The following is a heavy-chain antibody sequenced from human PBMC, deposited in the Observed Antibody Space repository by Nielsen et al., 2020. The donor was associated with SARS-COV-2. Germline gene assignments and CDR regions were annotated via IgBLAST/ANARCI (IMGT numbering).Heavy chain of an antibody. CDR3: ARVTRITIFGVVTKYYYYYMDV. Sequence: SATLSLTFTFSVFSIISYYWRCIRPPPGTLLAWIGYIYYSGSTNYNPSLKSRVTISVDTSKNQFSLKLSSVTAADTAVYYCARVTRITIFGVVTKYYYYYMDVWGKGTTVTVSS. D-gene: IGHD3-3*01. CDR2: IYYSGST. J-gene: IGHJ6*03. V-gene: IGHV4-59*01. CDR1: VFSIISYY.